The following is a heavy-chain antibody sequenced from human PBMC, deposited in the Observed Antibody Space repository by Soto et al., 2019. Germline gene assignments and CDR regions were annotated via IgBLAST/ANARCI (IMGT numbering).Heavy chain of an antibody. Sequence: SETLSLTCSVSGGSISSFYWSWIRQPPGKGLEWIGYIYYSGSTNYNPSLKSRVTISVDTSKNQFSLKLSSVTAADTAVYYCARHVVEYQLLFDYWGQGTLVTVSS. CDR3: ARHVVEYQLLFDY. J-gene: IGHJ4*02. D-gene: IGHD2-2*01. CDR2: IYYSGST. CDR1: GGSISSFY. V-gene: IGHV4-59*08.